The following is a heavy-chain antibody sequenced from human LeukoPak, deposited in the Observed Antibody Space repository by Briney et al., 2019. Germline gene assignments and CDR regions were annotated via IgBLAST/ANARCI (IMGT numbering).Heavy chain of an antibody. V-gene: IGHV4-39*01. CDR3: ARGAWGYYYDSSGYHILGSRTGHFDY. D-gene: IGHD3-22*01. Sequence: SETLSLTCTVSGGSISSSSYYWGWIRQPPGKGLEWIGSIYYSGSTYYNPSLKSRVTISVDTSKNQFSLKLSSVTAADTAVYYCARGAWGYYYDSSGYHILGSRTGHFDYWGQGTLVTVSS. CDR2: IYYSGST. CDR1: GGSISSSSYY. J-gene: IGHJ4*02.